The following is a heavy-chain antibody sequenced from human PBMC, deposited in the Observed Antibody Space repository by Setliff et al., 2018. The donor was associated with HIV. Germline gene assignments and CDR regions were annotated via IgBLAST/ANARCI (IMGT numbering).Heavy chain of an antibody. D-gene: IGHD3-16*01. CDR1: GSSLTELS. Sequence: ASVKVSCKVSGSSLTELSIHWVRQTPGKGLQWMGGFDPEDGPDDGQTIYAQKFQGRVTITADESTNTAYMELSSLRSEDTAVYYCARDRRSAITFGGLNAVSISGMDVWGQGTTVTVSS. CDR2: FDPEDGPDDGQT. J-gene: IGHJ6*02. CDR3: ARDRRSAITFGGLNAVSISGMDV. V-gene: IGHV1-24*01.